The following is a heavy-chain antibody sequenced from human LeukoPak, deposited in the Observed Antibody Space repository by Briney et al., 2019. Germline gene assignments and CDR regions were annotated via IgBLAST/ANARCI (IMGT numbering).Heavy chain of an antibody. CDR2: IYSSGST. D-gene: IGHD3-3*01. CDR3: ARVFVFWYFDL. Sequence: PSETLSLTCTVSGGSISSYYWSWIRRPAGKGLEWIGRIYSSGSTTYNPSLKSRVTMSVDTSKNQFSLKLPSVTAADTAVYYCARVFVFWYFDLWGRGTLVTVSS. CDR1: GGSISSYY. V-gene: IGHV4-4*07. J-gene: IGHJ2*01.